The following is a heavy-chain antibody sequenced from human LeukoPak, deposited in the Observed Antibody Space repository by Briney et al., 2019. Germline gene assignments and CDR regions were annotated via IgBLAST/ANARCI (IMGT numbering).Heavy chain of an antibody. Sequence: PGGSLRLSCAASGFTFSSYGMPWVRQAPGKGLEWVAVISYDGSNKYYADSVKGRFTISRDNSKNTLYLQMNSLRAENTAVYYCAKVPATDAFDIWGQGTMVTVSS. CDR3: AKVPATDAFDI. CDR1: GFTFSSYG. CDR2: ISYDGSNK. V-gene: IGHV3-30*18. J-gene: IGHJ3*02. D-gene: IGHD2-2*01.